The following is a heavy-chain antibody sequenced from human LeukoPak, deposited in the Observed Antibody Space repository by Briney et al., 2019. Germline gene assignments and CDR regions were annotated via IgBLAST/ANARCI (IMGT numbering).Heavy chain of an antibody. CDR1: GGSISSNSYY. J-gene: IGHJ4*02. CDR3: ARLGRRFGELFH. CDR2: IYYSGST. V-gene: IGHV4-39*01. Sequence: SETLSLTCTVSGGSISSNSYYWGWIRQPPGKGLEWIGSIYYSGSTYYNPSLKSRVTISVDTSKNQFSLKLSSVTAADTAVYYCARLGRRFGELFHWGQGTLVTVSS. D-gene: IGHD3-10*01.